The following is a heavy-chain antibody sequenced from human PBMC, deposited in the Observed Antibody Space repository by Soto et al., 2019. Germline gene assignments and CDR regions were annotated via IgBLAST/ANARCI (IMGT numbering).Heavy chain of an antibody. CDR2: ISYDGSNK. CDR1: GFTFSSYA. V-gene: IGHV3-30-3*01. J-gene: IGHJ6*02. D-gene: IGHD3-3*01. Sequence: QVQLVESGGGVVQPGRSLRLSCAASGFTFSSYAMHWVRQAPGKGLEWVAVISYDGSNKYYADSVKGRFTISRDNSKNTLYLQMNSLRAEDTAVYYCARVSEPYYDFWSGYSSRYGMDVWGQGTTVTVSS. CDR3: ARVSEPYYDFWSGYSSRYGMDV.